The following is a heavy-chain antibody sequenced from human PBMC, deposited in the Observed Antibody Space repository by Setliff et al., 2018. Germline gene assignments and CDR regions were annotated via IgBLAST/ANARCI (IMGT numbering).Heavy chain of an antibody. V-gene: IGHV4-4*09. Sequence: SETLSLTCTVSGGSVRGYYWSWIRQPPGKGLEWIGHMYTSGNTNYNPSLKSRVTISLDTSKNQFSLSLTSVTAEDTAVYYCARMSGFQYIDVWDKGTTVTVSS. CDR1: GGSVRGYY. D-gene: IGHD3-3*01. CDR2: MYTSGNT. J-gene: IGHJ6*03. CDR3: ARMSGFQYIDV.